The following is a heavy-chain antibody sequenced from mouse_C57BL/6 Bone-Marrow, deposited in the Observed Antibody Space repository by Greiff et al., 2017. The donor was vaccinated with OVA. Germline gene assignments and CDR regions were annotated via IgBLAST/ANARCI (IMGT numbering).Heavy chain of an antibody. CDR1: GFSLTSYG. J-gene: IGHJ4*01. CDR2: IWSGGST. CDR3: ARKDYGSTYAMDY. D-gene: IGHD1-1*01. Sequence: VKLVESGPGLVQPSQSLSITCTVSGFSLTSYGVHWVRQSPGKGLEWLGVIWSGGSTDYNAAFISRLSISKDNSKSQVFFKMNSLQADDTAIYYCARKDYGSTYAMDYWGQGTSGTVSS. V-gene: IGHV2-2*01.